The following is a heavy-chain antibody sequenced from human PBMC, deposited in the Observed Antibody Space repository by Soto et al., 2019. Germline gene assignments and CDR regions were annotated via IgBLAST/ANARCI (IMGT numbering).Heavy chain of an antibody. V-gene: IGHV3-48*04. CDR2: IFVTSTTT. CDR3: ARDKAWAFDY. CDR1: GFTFGSYS. J-gene: IGHJ4*02. Sequence: EVQLVESGGGLVQPGGSLRLSCVASGFTFGSYSMVWVRQAPGKGLEWISYIFVTSTTTYYADSVKGRFTVSRDNTQNSLFLLMNSLRAEDTSIYYCARDKAWAFDYWGQGTLVTVPS. D-gene: IGHD2-21*01.